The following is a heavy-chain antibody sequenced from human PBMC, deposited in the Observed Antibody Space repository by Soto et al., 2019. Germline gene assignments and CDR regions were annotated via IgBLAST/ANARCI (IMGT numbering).Heavy chain of an antibody. J-gene: IGHJ4*02. CDR2: ISYDGGIK. V-gene: IGHV3-30*18. CDR1: GFTFSDYG. Sequence: QVQLVESGGGVVQPGRSLRLSCTVYGFTFSDYGIHWVRQAPGKGLEWVAVISYDGGIKHYADSVKGRFTIYRDNSKNTVYLQMNSLRAEDTAMYYCAKVQIVGASLSYFDYWGQGILVTVSS. D-gene: IGHD1-26*01. CDR3: AKVQIVGASLSYFDY.